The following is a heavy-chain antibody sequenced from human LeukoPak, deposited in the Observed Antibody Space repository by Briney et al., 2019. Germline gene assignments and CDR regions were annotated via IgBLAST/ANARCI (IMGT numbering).Heavy chain of an antibody. Sequence: WASVKVSCKSSGYXFTSYGISWVRQAPGQGLEWVGWINPYNGNTNYAQKLQGRVTMTTDTSTSTAYMDLRSLRSDDTAVYYCARERSGWFFSNWGQGTLVTVSS. CDR1: GYXFTSYG. CDR2: INPYNGNT. D-gene: IGHD6-19*01. CDR3: ARERSGWFFSN. V-gene: IGHV1-18*01. J-gene: IGHJ4*02.